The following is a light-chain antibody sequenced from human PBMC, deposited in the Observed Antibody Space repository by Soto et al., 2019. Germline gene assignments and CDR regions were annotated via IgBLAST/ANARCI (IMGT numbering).Light chain of an antibody. CDR2: DVS. CDR3: SSYTRSSTLV. Sequence: QSALTQPASVSGSPGQSITISCTGTSSDVGGYNYVSWYQQHPGKAPKLMIYDVSNRPSGVSNRFSGSKSGNTASLNISGLQAEDEADYYCSSYTRSSTLVFGGGTKLTVL. V-gene: IGLV2-14*01. J-gene: IGLJ2*01. CDR1: SSDVGGYNY.